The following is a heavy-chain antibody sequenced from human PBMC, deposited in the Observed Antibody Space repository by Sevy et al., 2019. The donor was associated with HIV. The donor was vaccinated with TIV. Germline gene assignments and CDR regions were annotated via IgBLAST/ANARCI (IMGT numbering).Heavy chain of an antibody. Sequence: ASVKVSCKVSGYSLSNLAMHWVRQAPGKGLEWMGRFDPEDGETIFAQKFQGRVTMTEDTSTDTAYMQLSSLRSEDTAVYYCASAREYYEDSSGYLDYWGQRTLVTVSS. CDR1: GYSLSNLA. CDR2: FDPEDGET. CDR3: ASAREYYEDSSGYLDY. D-gene: IGHD3-22*01. V-gene: IGHV1-24*01. J-gene: IGHJ4*02.